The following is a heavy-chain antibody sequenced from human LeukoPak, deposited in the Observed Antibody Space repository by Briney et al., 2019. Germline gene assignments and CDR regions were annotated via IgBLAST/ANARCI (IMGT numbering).Heavy chain of an antibody. D-gene: IGHD3-22*01. V-gene: IGHV1-2*02. CDR3: ARVWYYYDSSGILTLYFDY. CDR2: INPTSGGT. Sequence: WASVKVSCKTSGYTFTGYYMHWVRQAPGQGLEWMGWINPTSGGTNYAQKFQGRVTMTRDTSISTAYMELSRLRTDDTAVYYCARVWYYYDSSGILTLYFDYWGQGTLVTVSS. CDR1: GYTFTGYY. J-gene: IGHJ4*02.